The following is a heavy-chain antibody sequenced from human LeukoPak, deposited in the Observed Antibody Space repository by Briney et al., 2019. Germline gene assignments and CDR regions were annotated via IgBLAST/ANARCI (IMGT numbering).Heavy chain of an antibody. D-gene: IGHD3-22*01. CDR3: ARHYYDRSDSYSFDY. J-gene: IGHJ4*02. CDR1: GASIIGNY. V-gene: IGHV4-59*08. Sequence: SQTLSPTCTVSGASIIGNYWSWIRQPPGKGLEWIGYIFSSASTNYNPSLKSRVTRSEVTTVNQFSLKLSSVTAADTAVYYCARHYYDRSDSYSFDYWGQGTLVTVSS. CDR2: IFSSAST.